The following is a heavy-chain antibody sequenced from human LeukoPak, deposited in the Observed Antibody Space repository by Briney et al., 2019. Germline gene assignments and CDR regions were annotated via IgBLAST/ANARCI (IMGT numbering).Heavy chain of an antibody. J-gene: IGHJ4*02. CDR3: ARATYSYGSHFDY. CDR2: IYYSGST. V-gene: IGHV4-30-4*08. Sequence: KPSETLSLTCTVSGGSISSGDYYWSWIRQPPGKGLEWIGYIYYSGSTYYNPSLKSRVTISVDTSKNQFSLKLSSVTAADTAVYYCARATYSYGSHFDYWGQGTLVTVSS. D-gene: IGHD5-18*01. CDR1: GGSISSGDYY.